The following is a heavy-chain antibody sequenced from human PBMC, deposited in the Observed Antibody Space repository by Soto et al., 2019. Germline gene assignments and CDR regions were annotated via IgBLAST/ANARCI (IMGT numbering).Heavy chain of an antibody. V-gene: IGHV3-21*01. CDR1: GFTFSTYS. D-gene: IGHD6-13*01. CDR2: ISSTSSYI. J-gene: IGHJ6*02. CDR3: ARAVVSSSRYYYYAMDV. Sequence: GGSLRLSCAASGFTFSTYSMNWVRQAPGKGLEWVSSISSTSSYIYYADSVKGRFTISRDNAKNSLSLQMNSLRAEDTAVYYCARAVVSSSRYYYYAMDVCGHGTTVTAP.